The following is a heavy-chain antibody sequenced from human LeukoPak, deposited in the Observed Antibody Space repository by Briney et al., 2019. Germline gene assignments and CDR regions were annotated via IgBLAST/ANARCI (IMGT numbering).Heavy chain of an antibody. V-gene: IGHV4-59*08. D-gene: IGHD3-10*01. CDR3: ARHLSVGSYTLDH. CDR1: GGSIRSYY. Sequence: SETLSLTCTVSGGSIRSYYWSWIRQTPGKGLEWIAHIHDSGSTSYNPSLKSRLTMSVDTSKNQFSLRLTSVAAADTAVYYCARHLSVGSYTLDHWGQGTLVTVSS. J-gene: IGHJ4*02. CDR2: IHDSGST.